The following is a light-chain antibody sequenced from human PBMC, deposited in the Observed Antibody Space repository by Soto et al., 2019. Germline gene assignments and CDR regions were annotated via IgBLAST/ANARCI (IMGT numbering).Light chain of an antibody. Sequence: DIQMTQSPSSLSASVGDRVTITCRASQSISSYLNWYQQKPGKATNLLIYGASNLQGGVPSRFSGSGSVTDFTLSISSLQPEDFATYYCQQSYNTPLTFGGGTKVEIE. CDR3: QQSYNTPLT. CDR1: QSISSY. CDR2: GAS. J-gene: IGKJ4*01. V-gene: IGKV1-39*01.